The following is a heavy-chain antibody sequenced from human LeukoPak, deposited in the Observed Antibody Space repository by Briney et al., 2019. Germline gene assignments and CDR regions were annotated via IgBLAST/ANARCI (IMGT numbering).Heavy chain of an antibody. V-gene: IGHV3-7*01. D-gene: IGHD5-18*01. CDR2: IKQDGSEK. J-gene: IGHJ3*02. Sequence: PGGSLRLSCAASGFTFSSYWMSWVRQAPGEGLEWVANIKQDGSEKYYVDSVKGRFTISRDNAKNSLYLQMNSLRAEDTAVYYCARTGGYSYGVDAFDIWGQGTMVTVSS. CDR1: GFTFSSYW. CDR3: ARTGGYSYGVDAFDI.